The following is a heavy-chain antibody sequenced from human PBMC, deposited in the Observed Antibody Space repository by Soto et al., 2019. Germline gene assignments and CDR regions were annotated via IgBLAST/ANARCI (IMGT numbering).Heavy chain of an antibody. CDR3: ARAGYSYGRNWFDP. CDR1: GFTFSSYS. D-gene: IGHD5-18*01. J-gene: IGHJ5*02. Sequence: GSLRLSCAASGFTFSSYSMNWVRQAPGKGLEWVSYISSSSSTIYYADSVKGRFTISRDNAKNSLYLQMNSLRDEDTAVYYCARAGYSYGRNWFDPWGQGTLVTVSS. V-gene: IGHV3-48*02. CDR2: ISSSSSTI.